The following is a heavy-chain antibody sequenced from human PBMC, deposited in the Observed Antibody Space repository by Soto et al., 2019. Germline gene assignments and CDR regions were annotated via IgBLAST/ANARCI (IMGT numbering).Heavy chain of an antibody. V-gene: IGHV3-23*01. CDR3: AKHAVTSHTFFFDY. Sequence: EVQLLESGGGLVQPGGSLRLSCAASGFTFSNYAMSWVRQAPGKGLEWVSTISVGTKIFYADSVKGRFTISRDNSKNTLYLQLHSLRAEDTAVYFCAKHAVTSHTFFFDYWGQGTLVPVSS. D-gene: IGHD4-17*01. CDR2: ISVGTKI. J-gene: IGHJ4*02. CDR1: GFTFSNYA.